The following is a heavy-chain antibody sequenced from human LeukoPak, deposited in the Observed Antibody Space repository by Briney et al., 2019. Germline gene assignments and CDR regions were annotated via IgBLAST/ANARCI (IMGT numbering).Heavy chain of an antibody. J-gene: IGHJ4*02. Sequence: PGRSLRLSCAASGFTFNSYGMHWVRQAPGKGLEWVAGIWYDGSKKHYADSVKGRFTISRDNSKNTLYLQMNSLRAEDTAVYYCARDVPYDSSGFGDYWGQGTLVTVSS. CDR1: GFTFNSYG. V-gene: IGHV3-33*01. D-gene: IGHD3-22*01. CDR3: ARDVPYDSSGFGDY. CDR2: IWYDGSKK.